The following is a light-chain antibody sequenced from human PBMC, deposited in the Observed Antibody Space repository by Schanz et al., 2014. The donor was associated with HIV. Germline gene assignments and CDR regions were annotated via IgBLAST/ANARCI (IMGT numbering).Light chain of an antibody. Sequence: EIVLTQSPGTLSLSPGERATFSCRASQSVSSSYLAWYQHKPGQVPRLLIYGTSNRATGIPDRFSGGGSGTDFTLTISRLEPEDFAVYYCQQYGRGFGQGTKVEIK. CDR2: GTS. CDR3: QQYGRG. V-gene: IGKV3-20*01. J-gene: IGKJ1*01. CDR1: QSVSSSY.